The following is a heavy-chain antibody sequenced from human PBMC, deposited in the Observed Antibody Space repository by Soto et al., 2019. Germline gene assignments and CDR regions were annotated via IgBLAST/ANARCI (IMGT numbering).Heavy chain of an antibody. D-gene: IGHD6-6*01. V-gene: IGHV5-51*01. CDR3: ARRSSSISHYYGMDV. J-gene: IGHJ6*02. CDR2: IYPGDSDT. Sequence: PGESLKISCKGSGYRFTSYWIGWVRQMPGKGLEWMGIIYPGDSDTRYSPSFQGQVTISADKSISTAYLQWSSLKASDTAMYYCARRSSSISHYYGMDVWGQGTTVTVSS. CDR1: GYRFTSYW.